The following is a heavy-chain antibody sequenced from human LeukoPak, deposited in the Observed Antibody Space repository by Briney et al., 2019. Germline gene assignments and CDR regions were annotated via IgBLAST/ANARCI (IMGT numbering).Heavy chain of an antibody. J-gene: IGHJ4*02. CDR1: GGTFSSYA. CDR3: ARGPWYYDSSGYFLDY. V-gene: IGHV1-69*04. CDR2: IIPILGIA. Sequence: SVKVSCKASGGTFSSYAISWVRQAPGQGLEWMGRIIPILGIANYAQKFQGRVTITADKSTSTAYMELSSLRSEDTAVYYCARGPWYYDSSGYFLDYWGQGTLVTVSS. D-gene: IGHD3-22*01.